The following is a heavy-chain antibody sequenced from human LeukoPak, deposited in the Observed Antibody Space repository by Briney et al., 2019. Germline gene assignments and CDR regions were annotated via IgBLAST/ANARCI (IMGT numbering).Heavy chain of an antibody. CDR3: AKDRIEWFGELLSSFDF. V-gene: IGHV3-30*18. Sequence: GSLRLSCAASGFTFSNFGMHWVRQAPGKGLEWVAVISDDGSNIHYADSVKGRFTISRDNFRNMLFLQTSSLRGEDTAVYYCAKDRIEWFGELLSSFDFWGQGTLVTVSS. CDR1: GFTFSNFG. D-gene: IGHD3-10*01. J-gene: IGHJ4*02. CDR2: ISDDGSNI.